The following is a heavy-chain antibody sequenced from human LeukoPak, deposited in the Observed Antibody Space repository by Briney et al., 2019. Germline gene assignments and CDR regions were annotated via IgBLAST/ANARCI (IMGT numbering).Heavy chain of an antibody. D-gene: IGHD3-10*01. J-gene: IGHJ4*02. Sequence: GNSLRLSCVVSGFTFSNFGMHWVRQAPGKGLEWVAGISNNGNRQSYGDPVKGRFTISRDNSKNTLFLQMNSLRVEDTAVYYCVKEIHAFGGFDYWGQGTLVTVSS. V-gene: IGHV3-30*18. CDR1: GFTFSNFG. CDR3: VKEIHAFGGFDY. CDR2: ISNNGNRQ.